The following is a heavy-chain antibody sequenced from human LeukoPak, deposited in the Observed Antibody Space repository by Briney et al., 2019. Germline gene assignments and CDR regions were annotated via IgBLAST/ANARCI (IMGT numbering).Heavy chain of an antibody. Sequence: SETLSLTCAVYGGSFSGYYWSWIRQPPGKGLEWIGEINHSGSTNYNPSLKSRVTISVDTSKNQFSLKLCSVTAADTAVYYCARRVSGSYSAIHRQLNWFDPWGQGTLVTVSS. J-gene: IGHJ5*02. V-gene: IGHV4-34*01. CDR2: INHSGST. CDR1: GGSFSGYY. CDR3: ARRVSGSYSAIHRQLNWFDP. D-gene: IGHD3-10*01.